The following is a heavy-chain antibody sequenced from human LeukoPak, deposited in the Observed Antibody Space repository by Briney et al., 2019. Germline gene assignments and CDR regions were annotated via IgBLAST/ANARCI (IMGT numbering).Heavy chain of an antibody. D-gene: IGHD3-10*01. Sequence: GGSLRLSCAASGFTFSNYWMHWVRQAPGKGLVWVSRINSDGSSTTYADSVKGRFPISRDNAKNTLYLQMNSLRAEDTAVYYCARDYGRSRDYGMDVWGQGTTVTVSS. CDR2: INSDGSST. J-gene: IGHJ6*02. CDR3: ARDYGRSRDYGMDV. V-gene: IGHV3-74*03. CDR1: GFTFSNYW.